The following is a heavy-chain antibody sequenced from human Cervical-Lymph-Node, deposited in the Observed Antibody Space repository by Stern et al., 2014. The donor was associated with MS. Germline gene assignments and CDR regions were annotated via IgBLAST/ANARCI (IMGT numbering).Heavy chain of an antibody. CDR1: GYPFSTYW. J-gene: IGHJ5*02. Sequence: VQLVESGAEVKKPGESLKISCKGSGYPFSTYWIAWVRQMPGKGLEWMGIIYPGNSDTRYSSSFEGQVTSSVDKSISTAYLQWGSLTASDTAIYYCARQDYYGSGSYYHWFDPWGQGTLVTVSS. CDR2: IYPGNSDT. V-gene: IGHV5-51*01. D-gene: IGHD3-10*01. CDR3: ARQDYYGSGSYYHWFDP.